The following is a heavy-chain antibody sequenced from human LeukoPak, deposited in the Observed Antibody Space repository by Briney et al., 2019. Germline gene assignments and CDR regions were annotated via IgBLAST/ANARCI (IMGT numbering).Heavy chain of an antibody. D-gene: IGHD3-3*01. V-gene: IGHV3-48*01. Sequence: GGSLRLSCAASGFTFSSYSMNRVRQAPGKGLEWVSYISSSSSTIYYADSVKGRFTISRDNAKNSLYLQMNSLRAEDTAVYYCARRDQYDFWSGISVDYWGQGTLVTVSS. CDR2: ISSSSSTI. CDR3: ARRDQYDFWSGISVDY. CDR1: GFTFSSYS. J-gene: IGHJ4*02.